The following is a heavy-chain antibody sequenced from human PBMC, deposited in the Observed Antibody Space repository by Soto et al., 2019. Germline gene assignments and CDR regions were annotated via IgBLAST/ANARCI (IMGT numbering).Heavy chain of an antibody. CDR3: GRGPSPRAPAGGTPYYYAMDV. Sequence: QVQLVQSGAEVKQSGASVKVSCKASGYDFTAYDINWVRQASGQGLEWMGWMNPINGAAGSARRFQGRVSMTWNTATGKAYLELTSLRSDDTAVYYCGRGPSPRAPAGGTPYYYAMDVWGQGTTVTVSS. V-gene: IGHV1-8*02. CDR1: GYDFTAYD. CDR2: MNPINGAA. D-gene: IGHD6-13*01. J-gene: IGHJ6*02.